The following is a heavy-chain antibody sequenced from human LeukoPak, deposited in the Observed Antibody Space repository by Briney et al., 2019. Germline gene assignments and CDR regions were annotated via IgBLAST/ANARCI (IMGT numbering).Heavy chain of an antibody. D-gene: IGHD3-22*01. J-gene: IGHJ4*02. V-gene: IGHV3-23*01. CDR2: ISAAGGGS. CDR1: GFTLSNYA. Sequence: PGGSLRLSCAASGFTLSNYAMSWVRQTPGKGLEWVSSISAAGGGSYYADSVKGRFTISRDNSKNSLYLQMNSLRAEDTAVYYCARDGSGYYDSSGYLDYWGQGTLVTVSS. CDR3: ARDGSGYYDSSGYLDY.